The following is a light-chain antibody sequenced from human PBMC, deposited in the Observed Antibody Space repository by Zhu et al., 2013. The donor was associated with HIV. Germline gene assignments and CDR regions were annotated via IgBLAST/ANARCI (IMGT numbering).Light chain of an antibody. J-gene: IGLJ2*01. CDR2: EVS. CDR3: SSYTSSSYTSSTTVI. Sequence: QSALTQPASVSGSPGQSITISCTGTSSDVGAYNYVSWYQHHPGKAPKLMVYEVSNRPSGVSNRFSGSKSGNTASLTISGLQAEDEADYYCSSYTSSSYTSSTTVIFGGGTKLTVL. V-gene: IGLV2-14*01. CDR1: SSDVGAYNY.